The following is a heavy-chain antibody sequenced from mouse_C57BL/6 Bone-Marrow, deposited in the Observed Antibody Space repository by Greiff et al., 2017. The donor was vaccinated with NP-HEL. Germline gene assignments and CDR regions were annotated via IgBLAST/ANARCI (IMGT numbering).Heavy chain of an antibody. D-gene: IGHD3-2*02. V-gene: IGHV1-59*01. CDR1: GYTFTSYW. Sequence: VQLQQPGAELVRPGTSVKLSCKASGYTFTSYWMHWVKQRPGQGLEWIGVIDPSDSYTNYNQKFKGKATLTVDTSSSTAYMQLSSLTSEDSAVYYCARQLRLPFAYWGQGTLVTVSA. CDR2: IDPSDSYT. J-gene: IGHJ3*01. CDR3: ARQLRLPFAY.